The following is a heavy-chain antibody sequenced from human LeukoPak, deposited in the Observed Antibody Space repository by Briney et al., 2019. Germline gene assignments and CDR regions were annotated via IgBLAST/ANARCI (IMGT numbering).Heavy chain of an antibody. CDR3: ARGERYSNQLDY. Sequence: GGSLRLSCAASGFTFSSYWMHWVRQAPGKGLVWVSRINSDGSSTSYADSVKGRFTISRDNAKNTLYLQMNSLRAEDTAVYYCARGERYSNQLDYWGQGTLVTVSS. J-gene: IGHJ4*02. D-gene: IGHD1-26*01. V-gene: IGHV3-74*01. CDR2: INSDGSST. CDR1: GFTFSSYW.